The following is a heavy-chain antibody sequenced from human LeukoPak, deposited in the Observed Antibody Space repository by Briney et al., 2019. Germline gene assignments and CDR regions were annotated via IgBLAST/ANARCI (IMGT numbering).Heavy chain of an antibody. J-gene: IGHJ3*02. CDR2: IYHSGST. D-gene: IGHD4-17*01. CDR1: GGSISSGGYS. CDR3: ASAGDYNAFDI. V-gene: IGHV4-30-2*01. Sequence: SQTLSPTCAVSGGSISSGGYSWSWIRQPPGKGLEWIGYIYHSGSTYYNPSLKSRVTISVDRSKNQFSLKLSSVTAADTAVYYCASAGDYNAFDIWGQGTMVTVSS.